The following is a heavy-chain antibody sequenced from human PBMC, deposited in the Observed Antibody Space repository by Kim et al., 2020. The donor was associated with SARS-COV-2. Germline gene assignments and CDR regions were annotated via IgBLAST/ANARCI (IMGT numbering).Heavy chain of an antibody. J-gene: IGHJ6*02. CDR1: GFTFSSYG. V-gene: IGHV3-33*01. D-gene: IGHD6-19*01. CDR2: IWYDGSNK. Sequence: GGSLRLSCAASGFTFSSYGMHWVRQAPGKGLEWVAVIWYDGSNKYYADSVKGRFTISRDNSKNTLYLQMNSLRAEDTAVYYCARDQPLESNSSGWYVLSKHVFRTSYYYYYGMDVWGQGTTVTVSS. CDR3: ARDQPLESNSSGWYVLSKHVFRTSYYYYYGMDV.